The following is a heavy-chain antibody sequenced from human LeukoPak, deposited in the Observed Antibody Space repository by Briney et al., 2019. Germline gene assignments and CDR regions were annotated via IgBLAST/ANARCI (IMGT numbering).Heavy chain of an antibody. Sequence: PSQTLSLTCAVSGGSISSGGYSWSWIRQPPGKGLEWIGYIYHSGSTYYNPSLKSRVTISVDRSKDQFSLELSSVTAADTAVYYCARGWLHDAFDIWGQGTMVTVSS. J-gene: IGHJ3*02. CDR3: ARGWLHDAFDI. D-gene: IGHD5-12*01. CDR2: IYHSGST. CDR1: GGSISSGGYS. V-gene: IGHV4-30-2*01.